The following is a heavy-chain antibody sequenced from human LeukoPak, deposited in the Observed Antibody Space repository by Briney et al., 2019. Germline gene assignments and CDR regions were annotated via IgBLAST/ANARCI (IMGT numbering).Heavy chain of an antibody. J-gene: IGHJ5*02. V-gene: IGHV1-18*01. D-gene: IGHD6-13*01. CDR3: ARSTGSSWSRGGWFYP. Sequence: ASVKVSCKASGYTFTSYGISWVRQAPGQGLECRGCISAYNGNTNYAQKLQGIVTMTTDTSTSTAYMELRSLRSDDTAVYYCARSTGSSWSRGGWFYPWGQGTLVTVSS. CDR2: ISAYNGNT. CDR1: GYTFTSYG.